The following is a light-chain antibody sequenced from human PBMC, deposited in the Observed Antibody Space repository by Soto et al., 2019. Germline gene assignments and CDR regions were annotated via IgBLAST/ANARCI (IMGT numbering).Light chain of an antibody. J-gene: IGLJ7*01. V-gene: IGLV1-51*01. CDR2: DNN. Sequence: QSVLTQPASVSAAPGQKVTISCSGSSSNIGNNYVSWYQHLPGTAPKLVIYDNNTRPSGIPDRFSASKSGTSATLGITGLQTGDESEYYCGAWDSSLSAVVFGGGTQLTVL. CDR3: GAWDSSLSAVV. CDR1: SSNIGNNY.